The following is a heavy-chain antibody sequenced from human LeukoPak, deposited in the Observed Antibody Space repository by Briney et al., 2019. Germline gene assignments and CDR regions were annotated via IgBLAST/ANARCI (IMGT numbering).Heavy chain of an antibody. V-gene: IGHV3-7*01. CDR3: ARDCGLNTNFDY. J-gene: IGHJ4*02. CDR1: GFTFRNYW. Sequence: GGSLRLSCAASGFTFRNYWMGWVRQAPGKGLEWVANTKPDGSAEYYADSVRGRFTTSRDNANNFLYLQMNRLRAEDTAVYYCARDCGLNTNFDYWGQGTLVTVSS. D-gene: IGHD2-21*01. CDR2: TKPDGSAE.